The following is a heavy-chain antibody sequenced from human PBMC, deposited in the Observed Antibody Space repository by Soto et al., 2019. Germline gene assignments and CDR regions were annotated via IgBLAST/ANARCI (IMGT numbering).Heavy chain of an antibody. D-gene: IGHD1-26*01. Sequence: EVQLVESGGGLVQPGGSLRLSCAASGFTFSDHYMDWVRQAPGKGLEWVGRSRNKANSYSTEYAAYVKGRFTISRDESKNSLYLQMNSLKTEDTAVYYCARFSGSYPRGLDYWGQGTLVTVSS. J-gene: IGHJ4*02. V-gene: IGHV3-72*01. CDR1: GFTFSDHY. CDR2: SRNKANSYST. CDR3: ARFSGSYPRGLDY.